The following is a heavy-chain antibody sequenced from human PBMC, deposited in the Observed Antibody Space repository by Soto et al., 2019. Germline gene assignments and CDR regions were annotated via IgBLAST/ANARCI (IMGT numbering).Heavy chain of an antibody. J-gene: IGHJ6*02. Sequence: GGSLRLSCAASGFTFSSYSMNWVRQAPGKGLEWVSSISNNRSNIYYADSVKGRFTISRDNAKNSLYLQMNSLRAEDTAVYYCARTPGSRYYYGMDVWGQGTTVTVSS. CDR1: GFTFSSYS. CDR3: ARTPGSRYYYGMDV. CDR2: ISNNRSNI. D-gene: IGHD1-1*01. V-gene: IGHV3-21*01.